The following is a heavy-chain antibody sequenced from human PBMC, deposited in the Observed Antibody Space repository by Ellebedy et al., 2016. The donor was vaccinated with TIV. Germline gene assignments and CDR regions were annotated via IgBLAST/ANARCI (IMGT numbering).Heavy chain of an antibody. V-gene: IGHV4-38-2*02. J-gene: IGHJ1*01. CDR1: SHSISSGYD. CDR2: GYQSGIT. CDR3: ARGRDLSLDA. Sequence: SETLSLXXTVSSHSISSGYDWLDNWGWIRQSPGKGREWIGSGYQSGITYYNPSLKSRVTISVDTSKNQFSLKLSSVTAADTAVYYCARGRDLSLDAWGQGTLVTVSS. D-gene: IGHD3/OR15-3a*01.